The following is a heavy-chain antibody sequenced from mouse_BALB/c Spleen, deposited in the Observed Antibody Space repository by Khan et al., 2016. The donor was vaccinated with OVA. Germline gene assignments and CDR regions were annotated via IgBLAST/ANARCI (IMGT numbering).Heavy chain of an antibody. CDR2: INPRSAYT. V-gene: IGHV1-4*01. CDR3: ARRTTVYTMDC. Sequence: VQLKQSGAELTRPGASVKMSCKASGYTFTSNTLHWVKQRPGQGLEWIGYINPRSAYTNYNQNFKDKATLTADTSSSTAYMQLSSLTSEDSAVYYCARRTTVYTMDCWGQGTSVTVSS. J-gene: IGHJ4*01. CDR1: GYTFTSNT. D-gene: IGHD1-1*01.